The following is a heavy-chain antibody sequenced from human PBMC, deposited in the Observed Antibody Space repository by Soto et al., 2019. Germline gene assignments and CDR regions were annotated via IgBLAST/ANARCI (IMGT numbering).Heavy chain of an antibody. J-gene: IGHJ5*02. D-gene: IGHD3-3*01. CDR2: IVVGSGNT. CDR3: AAGQTVLRFLEWLPNWFDP. Sequence: ASVKVSCKASGFTFTSSAVQWVRQARGQRLEWIGWIVVGSGNTNYAQKFQERVTITRDMSTSTAYMELSSLRSEDTAVYYCAAGQTVLRFLEWLPNWFDPWGQGTLVTVSS. V-gene: IGHV1-58*01. CDR1: GFTFTSSA.